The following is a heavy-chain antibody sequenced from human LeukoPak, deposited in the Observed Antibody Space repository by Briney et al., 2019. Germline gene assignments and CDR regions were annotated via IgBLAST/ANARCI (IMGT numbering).Heavy chain of an antibody. CDR3: ARDRGSWYGGASLWFDP. Sequence: GGSLRLSCAASGFTFSSYSMNWVRQAPGKGLEWVSSISGNSYYIYYADSVKGRFTISRDNAKNSLYLQMNSLRAEDTAVYYCARDRGSWYGGASLWFDPWGQGTLVTVSS. V-gene: IGHV3-21*01. CDR2: ISGNSYYI. CDR1: GFTFSSYS. J-gene: IGHJ5*02. D-gene: IGHD6-13*01.